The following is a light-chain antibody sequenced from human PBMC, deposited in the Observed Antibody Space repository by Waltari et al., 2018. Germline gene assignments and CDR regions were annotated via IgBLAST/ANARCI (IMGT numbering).Light chain of an antibody. CDR3: QQYNTWPPIT. Sequence: VMTQSPATLSVSPGERATLSCRASQSLSDNLAWYQQKPGQAPRLLIYGASTRATGIPARFSGSGSGTDFTLTISSLQSEDFAIYYCQQYNTWPPITFGQGTRVEIK. CDR2: GAS. J-gene: IGKJ5*01. CDR1: QSLSDN. V-gene: IGKV3-15*01.